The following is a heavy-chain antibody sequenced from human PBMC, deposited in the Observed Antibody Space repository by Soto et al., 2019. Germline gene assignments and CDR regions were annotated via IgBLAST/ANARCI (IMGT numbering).Heavy chain of an antibody. D-gene: IGHD3-10*01. V-gene: IGHV4-30-4*01. CDR2: ISYSGST. Sequence: QVQLQESGPGLVKPSQTLSLTCTVSGGSISSGDYYWSWIRQPPGKGLEWIGYISYSGSTYYNPALKSRVTRSVDTSRNQFSLKLSSVTAADAAVYYCARGGGFGDNAFDIWGQGTMVTVSS. J-gene: IGHJ3*02. CDR1: GGSISSGDYY. CDR3: ARGGGFGDNAFDI.